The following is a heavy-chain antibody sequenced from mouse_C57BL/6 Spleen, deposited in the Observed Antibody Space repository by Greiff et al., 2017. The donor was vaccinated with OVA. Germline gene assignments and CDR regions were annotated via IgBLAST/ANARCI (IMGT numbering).Heavy chain of an antibody. CDR1: GYTFTSYW. D-gene: IGHD1-1*01. Sequence: QVQLKQPGAELVRPGSSVKLSCKASGYTFTSYWMDWVKQRPGQGLEWIGNIYPSDSEPHYNQKFKDKATLTVDKSSSTAYMQLSSLTSEDSAVYYCARGYYGDWFAYWGQGTLVTVSA. CDR3: ARGYYGDWFAY. V-gene: IGHV1-61*01. CDR2: IYPSDSEP. J-gene: IGHJ3*01.